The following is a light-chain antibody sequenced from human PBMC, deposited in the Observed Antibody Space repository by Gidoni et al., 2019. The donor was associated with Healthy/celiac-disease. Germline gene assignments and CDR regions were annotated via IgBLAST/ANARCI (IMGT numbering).Light chain of an antibody. Sequence: QSVLTPPPSASGTPGQRVTISCSGSSSNIGSNTVNWYQQLPGTAPKLLIYNNNHRPSGVPDRFSGSKSGTSASLAISGLQSEDEADYYCAAWDDSLNGPVFGGGTKLTVL. J-gene: IGLJ2*01. CDR2: NNN. CDR3: AAWDDSLNGPV. CDR1: SSNIGSNT. V-gene: IGLV1-44*01.